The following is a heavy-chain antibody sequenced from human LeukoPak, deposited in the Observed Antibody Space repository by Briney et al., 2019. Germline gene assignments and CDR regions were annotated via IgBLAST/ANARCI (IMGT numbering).Heavy chain of an antibody. CDR1: GFTFSSYW. Sequence: GGSLRLSCAASGFTFSSYWMSWVRQAPGKGLEWVANIKQDGSEKYYVDSVKGRFTISRDNAKNSLYLQMNSLRAEDTAVYYCAREGGTAATIEEENWFDPWGQGTLVTVSS. CDR2: IKQDGSEK. V-gene: IGHV3-7*03. D-gene: IGHD4-17*01. CDR3: AREGGTAATIEEENWFDP. J-gene: IGHJ5*02.